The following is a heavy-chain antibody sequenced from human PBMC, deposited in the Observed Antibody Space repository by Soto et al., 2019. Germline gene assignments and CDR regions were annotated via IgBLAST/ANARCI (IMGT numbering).Heavy chain of an antibody. Sequence: SVKVSCKASGGTFSSYTISWVRQAPGQGLEWMGRIIPILGIANYAQKFQGRVTITADKSTSTAYMELSSLRSEDTAVYYCARLVAAAPDDAFDIWGQGKMVTVSS. CDR1: GGTFSSYT. V-gene: IGHV1-69*02. CDR3: ARLVAAAPDDAFDI. D-gene: IGHD6-13*01. CDR2: IIPILGIA. J-gene: IGHJ3*02.